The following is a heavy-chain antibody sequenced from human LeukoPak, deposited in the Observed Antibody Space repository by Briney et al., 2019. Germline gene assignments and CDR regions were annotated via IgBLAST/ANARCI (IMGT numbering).Heavy chain of an antibody. CDR2: IYPGDSGP. D-gene: IGHD1-26*01. CDR1: GYSFTSYC. J-gene: IGHJ3*01. Sequence: GKSLKISCKVSGYSFTSYCNGWVRQMPGKGLEWMGIIYPGDSGPTYSPSFQGQVTISVDKSINTAYLQWSSLQASDTAMYYCGMSGDRVPLQDDVFDVWGQGTIVTVST. V-gene: IGHV5-51*01. CDR3: GMSGDRVPLQDDVFDV.